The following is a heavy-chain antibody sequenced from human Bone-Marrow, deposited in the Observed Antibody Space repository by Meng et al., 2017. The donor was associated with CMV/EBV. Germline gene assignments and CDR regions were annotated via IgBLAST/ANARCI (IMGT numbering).Heavy chain of an antibody. D-gene: IGHD3-3*01. J-gene: IGHJ6*02. CDR1: GFTFSSYA. Sequence: GGSLRLSCAASGFTFSSYAMHWVRQAPGKGLEWVAVISYDGSNKYYADSVKGRFTISRDNSKNTLYLQMNSLRAEDTAVYYCARERNYDFWSGLYYYYYVMDVWGQGTTVTVSS. CDR3: ARERNYDFWSGLYYYYYVMDV. CDR2: ISYDGSNK. V-gene: IGHV3-30*04.